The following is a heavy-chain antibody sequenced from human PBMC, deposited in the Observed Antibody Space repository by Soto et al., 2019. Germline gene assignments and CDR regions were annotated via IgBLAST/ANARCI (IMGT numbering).Heavy chain of an antibody. D-gene: IGHD3-10*01. CDR2: IYSSGNT. Sequence: QLQLQESGPGLVKPSETLSLTCTFSGGSISSSNYYWGWIRQPPGKGLEWIGSIYSSGNTYYNPSHKNRVTIYVDASKNQFSLKLSSVTAADTAVYCCARQFMVRGAIDAFDIWGQGTMVTVSS. CDR3: ARQFMVRGAIDAFDI. V-gene: IGHV4-39*01. CDR1: GGSISSSNYY. J-gene: IGHJ3*02.